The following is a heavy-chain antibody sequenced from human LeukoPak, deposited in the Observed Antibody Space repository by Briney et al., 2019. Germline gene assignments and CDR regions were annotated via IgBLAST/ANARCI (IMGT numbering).Heavy chain of an antibody. CDR2: IYSGGST. J-gene: IGHJ6*02. V-gene: IGHV3-53*01. D-gene: IGHD6-13*01. CDR1: GFTVSSNY. CDR3: ASTGAAAGYYYGMDV. Sequence: PGGSLRLSCAASGFTVSSNYMSWVRQAPGKGLEWVSVIYSGGSTYYADSVKGRFTISRDNAKNSLYLQMNSLRAEDTAVYYCASTGAAAGYYYGMDVWGQGTTVTVSS.